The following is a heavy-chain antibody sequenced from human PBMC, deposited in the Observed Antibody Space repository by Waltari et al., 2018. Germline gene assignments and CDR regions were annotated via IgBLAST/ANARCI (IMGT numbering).Heavy chain of an antibody. D-gene: IGHD1-7*01. Sequence: EVQLVESGGGLVQPGGSLRLSCVASGFPFRSSWMSWVRQAPGKGLEWVANTNEDGTAKHYVDSVKGRFTISRDNAKNSLYLQMSDLRAEDTAVYYCARHWNWAWDYWGQGTLVTVSS. V-gene: IGHV3-7*01. J-gene: IGHJ4*02. CDR2: TNEDGTAK. CDR3: ARHWNWAWDY. CDR1: GFPFRSSW.